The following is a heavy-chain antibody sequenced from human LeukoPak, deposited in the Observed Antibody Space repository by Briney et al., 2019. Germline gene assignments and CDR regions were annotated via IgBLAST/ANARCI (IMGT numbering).Heavy chain of an antibody. CDR2: ISVTGRYT. CDR3: ARGAEGIAASDSNFDY. CDR1: GFTFSNYG. Sequence: GGSLRLSCAASGFTFSNYGMSWVRQAPGKGLEWVSAISVTGRYTYYADSVKGRFIISRDNSMNTLYLLMNTLRAEDTAVYYCARGAEGIAASDSNFDYWGQGTLVSVSS. D-gene: IGHD6-13*01. V-gene: IGHV3-23*01. J-gene: IGHJ4*02.